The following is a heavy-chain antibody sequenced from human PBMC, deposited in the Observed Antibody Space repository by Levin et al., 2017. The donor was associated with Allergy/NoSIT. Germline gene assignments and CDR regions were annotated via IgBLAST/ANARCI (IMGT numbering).Heavy chain of an antibody. V-gene: IGHV3-30*09. CDR1: GFTLNNHH. J-gene: IGHJ4*02. Sequence: GESLKISCAASGFTLNNHHIHWVRQAPGRGLEWVAVLSDDEDTESYADSVRGRFAISRDISRNIVFLQMNSLRVEDTAVYYCAREPRDGYFFVDYRGQGTLIPVSS. D-gene: IGHD3-22*01. CDR2: LSDDEDTE. CDR3: AREPRDGYFFVDY.